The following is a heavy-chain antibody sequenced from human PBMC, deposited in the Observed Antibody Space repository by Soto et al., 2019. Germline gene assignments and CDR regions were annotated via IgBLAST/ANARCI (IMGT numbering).Heavy chain of an antibody. V-gene: IGHV3-33*05. CDR2: ILYDGSNK. J-gene: IGHJ4*02. CDR1: GFTFSSYG. Sequence: QVQLVESGGGVVQPGRSLRLYCAASGFTFSSYGMHWVRQAPGKGLEWVAVILYDGSNKYYADSVKGRFTISRDNSKNTLYLQMNSLRSEDTAVYYCARPAIATAGTIYWDQGTLVTVSS. D-gene: IGHD6-13*01. CDR3: ARPAIATAGTIY.